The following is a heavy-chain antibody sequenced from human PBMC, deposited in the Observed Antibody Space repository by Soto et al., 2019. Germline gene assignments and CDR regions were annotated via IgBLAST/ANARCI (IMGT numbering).Heavy chain of an antibody. CDR2: FDPEDGET. J-gene: IGHJ6*02. CDR1: GYTLTELS. Sequence: QVQLVQSGAEVKKPGASVKVSCKVSGYTLTELSMHWVRQAPGKGLEWMGGFDPEDGETIYAQKFQGRVTMTEDTXTXTXXMELSSLRSEDTAVYYCATDRIDKYYYGSGSVLDVWGQGTTVTVSS. CDR3: ATDRIDKYYYGSGSVLDV. V-gene: IGHV1-24*01. D-gene: IGHD3-10*01.